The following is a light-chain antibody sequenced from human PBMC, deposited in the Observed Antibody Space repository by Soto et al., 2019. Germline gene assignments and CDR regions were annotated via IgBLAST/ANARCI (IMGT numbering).Light chain of an antibody. V-gene: IGKV1-5*03. CDR3: QHYGNDVRWT. J-gene: IGKJ1*01. CDR1: QSVSNW. CDR2: RAS. Sequence: DIQMTQSPSTLSASVGDRVTITCRASQSVSNWLAWYQQKPGNAPKLLIYRASSLQSGVPSRFSGSGSGTEFTLTISGLQPDDFATYYCQHYGNDVRWTFGRGTKVEI.